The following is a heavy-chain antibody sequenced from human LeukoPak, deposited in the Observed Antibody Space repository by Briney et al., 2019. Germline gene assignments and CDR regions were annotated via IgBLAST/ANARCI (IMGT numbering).Heavy chain of an antibody. D-gene: IGHD3-22*01. CDR3: ATGGYYDSSGSPYYFDY. Sequence: GGSLRLSCAASGFTFSSYAMHWVHQAPGKGLEWVAVISYDGSNKYYADSVKGRFTISRDNSKNTLYLQMNSLRAEDTAVYYCATGGYYDSSGSPYYFDYWGQGTLVTVSS. CDR1: GFTFSSYA. V-gene: IGHV3-30-3*01. J-gene: IGHJ4*02. CDR2: ISYDGSNK.